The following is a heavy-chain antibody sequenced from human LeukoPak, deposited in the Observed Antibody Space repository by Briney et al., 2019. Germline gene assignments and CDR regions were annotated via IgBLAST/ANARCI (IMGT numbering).Heavy chain of an antibody. Sequence: PGGSLRLSCAASGFTISSYSMNWARQAPGKGLEWGSSISSSSSYIYYADSVKGRFTISRDNAKKSLYLQMNSLRAEDTAVYYCAKGWFSELDYWGQGTLVTVSS. CDR2: ISSSSSYI. D-gene: IGHD2-15*01. CDR1: GFTISSYS. J-gene: IGHJ4*02. V-gene: IGHV3-21*04. CDR3: AKGWFSELDY.